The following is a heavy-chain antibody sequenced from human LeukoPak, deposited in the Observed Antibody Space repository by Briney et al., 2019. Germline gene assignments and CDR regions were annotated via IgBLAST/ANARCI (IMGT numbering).Heavy chain of an antibody. CDR2: ISSSSSYI. D-gene: IGHD6-19*01. V-gene: IGHV3-21*01. CDR3: ASTKIAVAGSFDY. J-gene: IGHJ4*02. Sequence: GGSLRLSCAASGFTFSSYSMNWVRQAPGKGLEWVSSISSSSSYIYYADSVKGRFTISRDNAKNSLYLQMNSLRAEDTAVYYCASTKIAVAGSFDYWGQGTLVTVSS. CDR1: GFTFSSYS.